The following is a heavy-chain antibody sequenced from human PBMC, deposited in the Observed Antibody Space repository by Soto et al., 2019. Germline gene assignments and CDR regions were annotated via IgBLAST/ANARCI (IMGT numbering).Heavy chain of an antibody. V-gene: IGHV1-45*02. Sequence: QMQLVQSGAEVKKTGSSVTVSCKALGNTFTYRYLHWVRQTPGQALEWMGCITPFNGDGHYSQKFQEILTITRDMSINTGSVRMGVLRSEDTAMYYCASGGAGSGPFTWELPDHCGQGTLVTVSS. CDR2: ITPFNGDG. D-gene: IGHD1-26*01. CDR3: ASGGAGSGPFTWELPDH. CDR1: GNTFTYRY. J-gene: IGHJ4*02.